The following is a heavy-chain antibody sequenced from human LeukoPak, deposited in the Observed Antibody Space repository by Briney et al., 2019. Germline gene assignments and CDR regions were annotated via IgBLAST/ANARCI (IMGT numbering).Heavy chain of an antibody. CDR1: GLTFSTYE. V-gene: IGHV3-48*03. Sequence: GGSLSFSCAASGLTFSTYEMNWVRQAPGKGLEWVSYISSSGSTMYYADSVKGRFTISRDNAKNSLSLQMNSLRAEDTAVYFCARVRRAAAGTSNLDSWGQGTLVTVSS. D-gene: IGHD6-13*01. CDR2: ISSSGSTM. J-gene: IGHJ4*02. CDR3: ARVRRAAAGTSNLDS.